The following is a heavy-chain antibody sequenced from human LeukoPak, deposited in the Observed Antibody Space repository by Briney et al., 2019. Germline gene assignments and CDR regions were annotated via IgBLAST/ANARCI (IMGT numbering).Heavy chain of an antibody. CDR1: GYTFTDYY. Sequence: ASVEVSCKASGYTFTDYYMHWVRQAPGQGLEWMGWINPKSGGTNYAQNFQGRVTMTRDTSISTAYMELSRLRSDDTAVYYCARDDDDYWGQGTLVTVSS. V-gene: IGHV1-2*02. J-gene: IGHJ4*02. CDR3: ARDDDDY. CDR2: INPKSGGT.